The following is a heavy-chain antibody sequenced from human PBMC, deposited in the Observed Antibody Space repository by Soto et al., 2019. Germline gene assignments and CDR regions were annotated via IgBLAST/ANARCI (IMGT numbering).Heavy chain of an antibody. CDR1: GGSLSTNP. V-gene: IGHV1-69*06. CDR2: TGSGTGPG. CDR3: AWRDSGGCVRFFDS. Sequence: QVQLVQSGTEVKKPGSSVKVSCQTSGGSLSTNPISWVRQAPGQGLEWMGGTGSGTGPGHHAQKFQGRLTGTADKATGSVYMALTNLSSEDTAVYSCAWRDSGGCVRFFDSWVQVTLVTVSS. D-gene: IGHD2-15*01. J-gene: IGHJ4*02.